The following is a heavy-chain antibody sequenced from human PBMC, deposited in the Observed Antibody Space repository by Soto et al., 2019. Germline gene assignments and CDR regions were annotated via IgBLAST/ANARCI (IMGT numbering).Heavy chain of an antibody. J-gene: IGHJ4*02. CDR3: ARGYYGSAGYYLVDY. CDR2: IYTSGST. D-gene: IGHD3-10*01. V-gene: IGHV4-4*07. CDR1: GGSISSTY. Sequence: SETLSLTCTVSGGSISSTYWSWIRQPAGKGLEWIGRIYTSGSTNYNPSLKSRVTMSVDTSKNLFSLKLTPVTAADTAVYYCARGYYGSAGYYLVDYWGQGTLVTVSS.